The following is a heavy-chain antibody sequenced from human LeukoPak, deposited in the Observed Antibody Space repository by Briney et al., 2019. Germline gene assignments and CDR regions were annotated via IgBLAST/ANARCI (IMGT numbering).Heavy chain of an antibody. Sequence: SETLSLTCTVSGGSISSYYWSWIRQPPGKGLEWIGYIYHSVSTYYNPSLKSRVTVSVDTSKNQFSLKLSSVTAADTAVYYCARASRGDYGDPCYFDYWGQGTLVTVSS. V-gene: IGHV4-59*08. CDR1: GGSISSYY. D-gene: IGHD4-17*01. J-gene: IGHJ4*02. CDR2: IYHSVST. CDR3: ARASRGDYGDPCYFDY.